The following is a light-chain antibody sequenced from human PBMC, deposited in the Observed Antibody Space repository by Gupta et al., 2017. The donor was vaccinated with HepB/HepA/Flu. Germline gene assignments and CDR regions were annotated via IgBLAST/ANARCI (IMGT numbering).Light chain of an antibody. Sequence: SALTQPRSVSGSPGQSVTISCTTTSSYVAAYHFVSWYQQPPGNAPKLLIYDVTKRTSGVPGRFSGSKAGNTASMTISGLQEEDEAEYYCCSYAAYNTWVFGGGTKVTVL. CDR3: CSYAAYNTWV. CDR2: DVT. CDR1: SSYVAAYHF. J-gene: IGLJ3*02. V-gene: IGLV2-11*01.